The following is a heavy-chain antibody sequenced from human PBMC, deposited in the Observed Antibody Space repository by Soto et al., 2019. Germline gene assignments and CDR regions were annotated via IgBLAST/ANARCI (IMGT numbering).Heavy chain of an antibody. CDR2: ISAYNGNT. CDR3: AKDPPTPDY. CDR1: GYPFASYA. Sequence: QVQLVQSVAEVKKPGASVKVSCKASGYPFASYAISWMRQAPGQGLEWMGWISAYNGNTNYAQKLQGRVTMTTDTPTSTAYMELRSLRSDDPALYYCAKDPPTPDYRGQGTLVTVSS. V-gene: IGHV1-18*01. J-gene: IGHJ4*02.